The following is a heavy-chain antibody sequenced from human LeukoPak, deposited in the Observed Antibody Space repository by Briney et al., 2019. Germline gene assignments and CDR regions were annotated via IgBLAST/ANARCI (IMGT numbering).Heavy chain of an antibody. V-gene: IGHV3-30*02. CDR1: GFTFSSYG. CDR3: AKGSYCTNGVCYTFDY. CDR2: IWYDGSNK. Sequence: GGSLRLSCAASGFTFSSYGMHWVRQAPGKGLEWVAVIWYDGSNKYYADSVKGRFTISRDNSKNTLYLQMNSLRAEDTAVYYCAKGSYCTNGVCYTFDYWGQGTLVTVSS. J-gene: IGHJ4*02. D-gene: IGHD2-8*01.